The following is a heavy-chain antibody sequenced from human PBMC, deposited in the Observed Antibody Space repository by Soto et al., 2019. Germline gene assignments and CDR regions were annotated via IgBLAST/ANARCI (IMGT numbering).Heavy chain of an antibody. CDR2: INPYNGHT. CDR3: ARPSGYGNGWGDLGYDPFDI. Sequence: QAQLVQSGAEVKKPGASVKVSCKASGYTFSSFGISWVRQAPGQGPEWVGWINPYNGHTDSAQSLQGRVTVSTDTSTSTAYMELMSLRADDTAVYYGARPSGYGNGWGDLGYDPFDIWGQGTMVTVSS. V-gene: IGHV1-18*01. J-gene: IGHJ3*02. D-gene: IGHD5-18*01. CDR1: GYTFSSFG.